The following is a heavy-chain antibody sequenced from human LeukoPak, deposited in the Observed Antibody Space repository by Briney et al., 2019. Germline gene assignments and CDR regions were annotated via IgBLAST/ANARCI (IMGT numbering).Heavy chain of an antibody. J-gene: IGHJ3*02. CDR1: GFTFSDYY. CDR3: ASCAPNIDSSGSNAFNI. Sequence: PGGSLRHSCAASGFTFSDYYMSWIRQAPAKGLEWVSYISSSGSTIYYADSVKGRFTISRDNAKNSLYLQMNSLRAEDTAVYYCASCAPNIDSSGSNAFNIWGQGTMVTVSS. CDR2: ISSSGSTI. D-gene: IGHD3-22*01. V-gene: IGHV3-11*04.